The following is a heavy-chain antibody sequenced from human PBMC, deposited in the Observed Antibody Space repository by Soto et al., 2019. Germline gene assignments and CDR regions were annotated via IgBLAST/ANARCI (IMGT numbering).Heavy chain of an antibody. Sequence: GASVKVCCKASGYTFTSYYMHCVRPAPGQGLEWMGIINPSGGSTSYAQKFQGRVTMTRDTSTSTVYMELSSLRSEDTAVYYCASSSHDPKPLDYWGQGTVVTVSS. CDR2: INPSGGST. D-gene: IGHD2-2*01. CDR3: ASSSHDPKPLDY. J-gene: IGHJ4*03. CDR1: GYTFTSYY. V-gene: IGHV1-46*03.